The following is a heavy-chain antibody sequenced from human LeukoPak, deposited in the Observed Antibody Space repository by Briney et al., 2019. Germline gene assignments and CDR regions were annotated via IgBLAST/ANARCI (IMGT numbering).Heavy chain of an antibody. CDR2: ISWDSGNI. CDR1: GFTFDDYA. V-gene: IGHV3-9*01. D-gene: IGHD6-19*01. J-gene: IGHJ6*02. Sequence: GGSLRLSCAASGFTFDDYAMHWVRQAPGKGLEWVSGISWDSGNIAYADLVKGRFTISRDNAKNSLYLQVNSLREEDTALYYCARDFGAVTGSVDVWGQGTTVTVSS. CDR3: ARDFGAVTGSVDV.